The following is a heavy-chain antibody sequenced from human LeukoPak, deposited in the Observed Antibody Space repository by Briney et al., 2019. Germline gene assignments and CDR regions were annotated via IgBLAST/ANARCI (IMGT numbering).Heavy chain of an antibody. J-gene: IGHJ4*02. V-gene: IGHV3-23*01. Sequence: GGSLRLSCAASGFTFSSYAMSWVRQAPGKGLEWVSAISGSGGSTYYADSVKGRFTVSRDNSKNTLYLQMNSLRAEDTAVYYCAKDVSDSSSWSNFDYWGQGTLVTVSS. CDR2: ISGSGGST. CDR3: AKDVSDSSSWSNFDY. D-gene: IGHD6-13*01. CDR1: GFTFSSYA.